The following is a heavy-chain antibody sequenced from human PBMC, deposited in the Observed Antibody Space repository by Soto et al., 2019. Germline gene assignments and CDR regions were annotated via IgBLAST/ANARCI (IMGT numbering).Heavy chain of an antibody. Sequence: SETLSLTCALYGGSFSDYYWGWIRQTPGKGLECIGEITHSGSTNYNPSLKSRVTLSLDTSKNQFSLSLTSVTAADTAVYYCARGLRASFGVRLSYYYYGLDVWGQGTTVTVS. J-gene: IGHJ6*02. D-gene: IGHD3-10*01. CDR3: ARGLRASFGVRLSYYYYGLDV. CDR1: GGSFSDYY. V-gene: IGHV4-34*01. CDR2: ITHSGST.